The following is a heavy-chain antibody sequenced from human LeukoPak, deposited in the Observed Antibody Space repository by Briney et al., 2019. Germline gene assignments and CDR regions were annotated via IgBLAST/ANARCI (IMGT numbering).Heavy chain of an antibody. CDR3: ARDKIQWLRYSYFDY. Sequence: PGGSLRLSCAASGFTFSSSSMNWVRQAPGRGLEWLSYTSGSSGSTIYYAQSVRGRFTISRDDAKNTLYLQMNSLRADDTAVYFCARDKIQWLRYSYFDYWGQGVLVTVSS. D-gene: IGHD5-12*01. CDR1: GFTFSSSS. CDR2: TSGSSGSTI. V-gene: IGHV3-48*01. J-gene: IGHJ4*02.